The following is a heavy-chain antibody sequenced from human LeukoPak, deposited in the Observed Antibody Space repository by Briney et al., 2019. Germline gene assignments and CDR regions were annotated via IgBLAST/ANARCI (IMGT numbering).Heavy chain of an antibody. CDR3: ARGGGLDV. V-gene: IGHV3-7*03. J-gene: IGHJ6*02. Sequence: GGSLRLSCAASGLTFSSYWMNWARQAPGKGLEWVASINHNGNVSYYVDSVKSRFTISRDNAKNSLYLQMSNLRAEDTAVYFCARGGGLDVWGQGATVTVSS. D-gene: IGHD3-16*01. CDR2: INHNGNVS. CDR1: GLTFSSYW.